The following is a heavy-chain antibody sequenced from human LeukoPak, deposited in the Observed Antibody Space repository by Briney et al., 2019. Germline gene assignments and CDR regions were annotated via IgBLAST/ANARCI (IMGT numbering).Heavy chain of an antibody. CDR3: ANRGPGTGWSFDY. V-gene: IGHV4-39*01. CDR1: GGSISSTGYF. Sequence: PSETLSLTCTVSGGSISSTGYFWGWIRQPPGKGLERIGNVHHSGSTYYNPSLKSRVTTSVDTSKNQTSMVLRSVTAADTAVYYCANRGPGTGWSFDYWGQGTLTTVSP. CDR2: VHHSGST. D-gene: IGHD6-19*01. J-gene: IGHJ4*02.